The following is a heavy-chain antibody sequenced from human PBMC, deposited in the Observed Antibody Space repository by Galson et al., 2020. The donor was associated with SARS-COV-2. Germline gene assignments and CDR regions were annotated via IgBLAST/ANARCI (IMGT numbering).Heavy chain of an antibody. Sequence: GGSLRLSCAASGFTFSSYWMHWVRHAPRKGQVWVSRIHSEGSSTSYANSVKGRVTISGDNAKNTLYLQMNSLRAEDTAVYYCARGDMRNDYFDYWGQGTLVTVCS. D-gene: IGHD3-16*01. V-gene: IGHV3-74*01. CDR1: GFTFSSYW. CDR3: ARGDMRNDYFDY. J-gene: IGHJ4*02. CDR2: IHSEGSST.